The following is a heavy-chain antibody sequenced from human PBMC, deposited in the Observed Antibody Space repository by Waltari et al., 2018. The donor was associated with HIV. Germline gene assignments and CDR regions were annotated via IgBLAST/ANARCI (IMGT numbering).Heavy chain of an antibody. CDR1: GYTFTGYY. D-gene: IGHD1-26*01. CDR3: ARDQVGASDTGWFDP. CDR2: INPNSGGT. Sequence: QVQLVQSGAEVKKPGASVKVSCKASGYTFTGYYMHWVRQAPGQGLEWMGCINPNSGGTNDAKKFQGRVTMTRDTSISTAYMELSRLRSDDTAVYYCARDQVGASDTGWFDPWGQGTLVTVSS. J-gene: IGHJ5*02. V-gene: IGHV1-2*02.